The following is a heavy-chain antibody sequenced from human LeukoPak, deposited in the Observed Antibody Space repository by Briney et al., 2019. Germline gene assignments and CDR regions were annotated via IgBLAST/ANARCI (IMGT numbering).Heavy chain of an antibody. CDR2: IKQDGSEK. CDR3: ASGKGGSY. D-gene: IGHD3-16*01. V-gene: IGHV3-7*01. CDR1: GFRFNTYW. Sequence: PGGSLRLSCAASGFRFNTYWMTWVRQAPGKGLEWVANIKQDGSEKYYVDSVKGRFTISRDNAKNSLYLQMNSLRVEDTAVYYCASGKGGSYWGRGTLVTVS. J-gene: IGHJ4*02.